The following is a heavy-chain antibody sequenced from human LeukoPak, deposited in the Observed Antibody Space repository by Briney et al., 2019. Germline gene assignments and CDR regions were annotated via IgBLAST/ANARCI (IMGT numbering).Heavy chain of an antibody. CDR1: GFTFSSYS. CDR2: ISSSSSYI. J-gene: IGHJ6*03. CDR3: ARDPFDSSGWYFHYYYYYYMDV. Sequence: PGGSLRLSCAASGFTFSSYSMNWVRQAPGKGLEWVSSISSSSSYIYYADSVKGRFTISRDNAKNSLYLQMNSLRAEDTAVYYCARDPFDSSGWYFHYYYYYYMDVWGKGTTVTVSS. V-gene: IGHV3-21*01. D-gene: IGHD6-19*01.